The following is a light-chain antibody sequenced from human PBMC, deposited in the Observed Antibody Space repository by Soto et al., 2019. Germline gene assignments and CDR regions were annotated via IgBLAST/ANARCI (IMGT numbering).Light chain of an antibody. CDR1: QSVSSY. J-gene: IGKJ2*02. CDR2: DAS. Sequence: EIMLTQSPATLSLSPGERATLSCRASQSVSSYLAWYQQKAGQPPRLLIYDASTRATGIAARFSGSGSGTDFTLTISSLHPEDFAIYYCQQYNNWPCTFGQGTKLEIK. CDR3: QQYNNWPCT. V-gene: IGKV3-11*01.